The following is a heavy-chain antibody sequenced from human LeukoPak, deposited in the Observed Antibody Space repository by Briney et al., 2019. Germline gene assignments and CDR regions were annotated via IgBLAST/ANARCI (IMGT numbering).Heavy chain of an antibody. CDR1: GGSISSHY. Sequence: SETLSLTCTVSGGSISSHYWSWIRQPPGKGLEWIGYIYYSGSTNYNPSLKSRVTISVDTSKNQFSLKLSSVTAADTAVYYCARDLNCGGDCYHDAFDIWGQGTMVTVSS. CDR2: IYYSGST. V-gene: IGHV4-59*11. CDR3: ARDLNCGGDCYHDAFDI. J-gene: IGHJ3*02. D-gene: IGHD2-21*02.